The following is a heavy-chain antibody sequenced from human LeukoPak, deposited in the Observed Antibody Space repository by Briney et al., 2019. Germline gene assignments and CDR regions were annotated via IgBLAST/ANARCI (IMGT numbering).Heavy chain of an antibody. CDR3: ARARRDMGNWLGFDY. CDR1: VVSISGYY. Sequence: SQTLSLTCTLSVVSISGYYETCIRQPPGKGLDWLWSIYYTGRTNYNPSLNSRVTISLDTSKNQFSLKLTSVTAADAALYCCARARRDMGNWLGFDYWGQGNLATVSS. V-gene: IGHV4-59*01. CDR2: IYYTGRT. D-gene: IGHD1-1*01. J-gene: IGHJ4*02.